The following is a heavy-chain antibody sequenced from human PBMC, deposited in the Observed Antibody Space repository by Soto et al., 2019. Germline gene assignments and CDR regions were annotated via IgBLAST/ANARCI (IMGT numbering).Heavy chain of an antibody. Sequence: EVQLLESGGGLVQPGGSLRLSCAASGFTFSSYAMRWVRQAPGKGLEWVSAISGSGGSTYYADSVKGRFTISRDNSKNALYLQMNSLRAEDTAVYYCARRGSGSYYDSWGQGTLVTVSS. CDR2: ISGSGGST. CDR1: GFTFSSYA. V-gene: IGHV3-23*01. CDR3: ARRGSGSYYDS. D-gene: IGHD1-26*01. J-gene: IGHJ4*02.